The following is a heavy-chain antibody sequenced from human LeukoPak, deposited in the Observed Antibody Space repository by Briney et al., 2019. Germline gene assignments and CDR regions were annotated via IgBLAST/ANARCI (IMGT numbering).Heavy chain of an antibody. CDR3: ARGAGGYQFDY. J-gene: IGHJ4*02. D-gene: IGHD3-22*01. V-gene: IGHV3-53*01. CDR1: GFTVSSNY. Sequence: PGGSLRLSCAASGFTVSSNYMSWVRQAPGKGLEWVSVIYSGGSTYYADSGKGRFTISRDNSKNTLYLQMNSLRAEDTAVYYCARGAGGYQFDYWGQGTLVTVSS. CDR2: IYSGGST.